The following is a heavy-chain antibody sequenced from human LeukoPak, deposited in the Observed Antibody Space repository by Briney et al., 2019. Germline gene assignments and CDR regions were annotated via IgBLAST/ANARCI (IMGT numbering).Heavy chain of an antibody. D-gene: IGHD3-10*01. J-gene: IGHJ3*02. CDR2: IGSAGDT. CDR3: ARGRGWGTFDI. Sequence: GRSLRLSCAASGFTFSSYDMHWVRQGTGKGLEWVSAIGSAGDTYYPGSVKGRFTTSRENAKNSLYLQMNSLRVGDTAVYYCARGRGWGTFDIWGQGTMVTVSS. CDR1: GFTFSSYD. V-gene: IGHV3-13*04.